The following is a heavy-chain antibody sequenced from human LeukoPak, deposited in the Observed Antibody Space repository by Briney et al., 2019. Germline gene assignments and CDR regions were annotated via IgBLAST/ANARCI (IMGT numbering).Heavy chain of an antibody. V-gene: IGHV4-39*01. CDR2: IYYSGST. D-gene: IGHD1-1*01. CDR3: ARTPRYDGARGHAFDI. J-gene: IGHJ3*02. Sequence: PSETLSLTCTVSGGSISSSSYYWGWIRQPPGKGLEWIGSIYYSGSTYYNPSLKSRVTISVDTSKNQFSLKLSSVTAADTAVYYCARTPRYDGARGHAFDIWGQGTMVTVSS. CDR1: GGSISSSSYY.